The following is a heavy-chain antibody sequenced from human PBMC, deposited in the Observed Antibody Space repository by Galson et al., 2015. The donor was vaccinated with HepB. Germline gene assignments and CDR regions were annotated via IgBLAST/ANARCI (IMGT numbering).Heavy chain of an antibody. CDR3: ARDVSGPND. D-gene: IGHD1-26*01. V-gene: IGHV3-7*01. Sequence: SLRLSCAASGFTFSSYWMSWVRQAPGKGLEWVANINEDGSKKYYVDSVKGRFTISRDNAKNSLYLQMNSLRAEDTAVFYCARDVSGPNDWGQGTLITVSS. J-gene: IGHJ4*02. CDR2: INEDGSKK. CDR1: GFTFSSYW.